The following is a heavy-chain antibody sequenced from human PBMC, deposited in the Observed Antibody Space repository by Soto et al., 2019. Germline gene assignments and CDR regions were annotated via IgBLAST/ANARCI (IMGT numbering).Heavy chain of an antibody. V-gene: IGHV3-53*01. D-gene: IGHD5-12*01. CDR1: GFTVSSNY. Sequence: EVQLVESGGGLIQPGGSLRLSCAASGFTVSSNYMSWVRQAPGKGLEWVSVIYSGGSTYYADSVKGRFTISRDNSKNTLYLQMNSLRAEDTAVYYCARDTRVTTRGGIDYWGQGTLVTVSS. CDR2: IYSGGST. J-gene: IGHJ4*02. CDR3: ARDTRVTTRGGIDY.